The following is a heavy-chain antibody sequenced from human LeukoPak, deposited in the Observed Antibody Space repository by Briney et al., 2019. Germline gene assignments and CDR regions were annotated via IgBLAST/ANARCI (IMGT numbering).Heavy chain of an antibody. D-gene: IGHD2-15*01. CDR1: GFTVSSNY. CDR2: IYSGGST. V-gene: IGHV3-66*01. Sequence: GGSLRLSCAASGFTVSSNYMSWVRQAPGKGLEWVSIIYSGGSTFYADSVKGRFTISRDNSKNTLYLQMNSLRAEDTAVYYCARDGVYRSGGSCYSYRFDYWGQGTLVTVSS. J-gene: IGHJ4*02. CDR3: ARDGVYRSGGSCYSYRFDY.